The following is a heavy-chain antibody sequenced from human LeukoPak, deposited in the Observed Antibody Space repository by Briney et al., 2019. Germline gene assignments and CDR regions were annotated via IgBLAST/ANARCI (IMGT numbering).Heavy chain of an antibody. CDR3: AKGRSGWYEGLDY. CDR1: GFTFSTYA. J-gene: IGHJ4*02. CDR2: ISHGGDSA. Sequence: PGGSQRLSCTASGFTFSTYAMTWVRQAPGKGLEWVSVISHGGDSAWYADSVKGRFTISRDNSKSTLFLQMNSLRADDTAIYYCAKGRSGWYEGLDYWGQGILVTVSS. D-gene: IGHD6-19*01. V-gene: IGHV3-23*01.